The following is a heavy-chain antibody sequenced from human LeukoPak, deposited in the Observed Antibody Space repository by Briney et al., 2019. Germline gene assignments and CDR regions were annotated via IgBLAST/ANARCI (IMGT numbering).Heavy chain of an antibody. CDR3: AREGARIVGATPFDY. Sequence: GGSLRLSCAASGFTFSSYEMNWVRQAPGKGLEWVSYISSSGSTIYYADSVKGRFTISRDNAKNSLYLQMNSLRAEDTAVYYCAREGARIVGATPFDYWGQGTLVTVSS. D-gene: IGHD1-26*01. J-gene: IGHJ4*02. CDR2: ISSSGSTI. V-gene: IGHV3-48*03. CDR1: GFTFSSYE.